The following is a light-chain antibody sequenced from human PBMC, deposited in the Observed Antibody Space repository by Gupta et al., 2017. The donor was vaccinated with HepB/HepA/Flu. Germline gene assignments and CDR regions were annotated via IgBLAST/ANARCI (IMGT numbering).Light chain of an antibody. V-gene: IGKV1-33*01. CDR2: DAS. CDR3: QQYDNLPCS. Sequence: DIQMTQSPSSLSASVGDRVTITRQASQDISNYLNWYQQKPGKAPKLLIYDASNLETGVPSRFSGSGSGTDFTFTISSLQPEDIATYYCQQYDNLPCSFGQGTKLEIK. J-gene: IGKJ2*04. CDR1: QDISNY.